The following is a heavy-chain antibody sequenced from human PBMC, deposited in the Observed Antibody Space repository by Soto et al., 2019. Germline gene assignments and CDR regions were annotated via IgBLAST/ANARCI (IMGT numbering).Heavy chain of an antibody. CDR1: GFTFDDYA. CDR3: AKDRRWKRGYFDY. J-gene: IGHJ4*02. D-gene: IGHD1-1*01. V-gene: IGHV3-9*01. CDR2: ISWNSGSI. Sequence: GGSLRLSCAASGFTFDDYAMHWVRQAPGKGLEWVSGISWNSGSIGYADSVKGRFTISRDNAKNSLYLQMNSLRAEDTALYYCAKDRRWKRGYFDYWGQGTLVTVSS.